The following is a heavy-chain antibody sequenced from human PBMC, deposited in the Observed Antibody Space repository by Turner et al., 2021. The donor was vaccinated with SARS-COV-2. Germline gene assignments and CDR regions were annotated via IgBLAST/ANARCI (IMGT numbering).Heavy chain of an antibody. J-gene: IGHJ5*01. CDR1: GGSISSDF. D-gene: IGHD3-3*01. V-gene: IGHV4-59*01. CDR3: ARELRFNWLDS. Sequence: QVQLQESGPGLVKPSETLSLTCTVSGGSISSDFWSWIRQPPGKGLEWIGYIYYRGSTNYNPSLKSRVTMSVDTSKKQFSLKLRSVTAADTAVYYCARELRFNWLDSWGQGTLVSVSS. CDR2: IYYRGST.